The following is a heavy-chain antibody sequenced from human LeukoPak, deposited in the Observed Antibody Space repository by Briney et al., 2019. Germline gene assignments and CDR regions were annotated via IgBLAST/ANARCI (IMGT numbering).Heavy chain of an antibody. J-gene: IGHJ3*02. V-gene: IGHV1-2*02. CDR2: INPNSGGT. CDR1: GYTFTGYY. Sequence: PVNSPCKASGYTFTGYYMHWVRQAPGQGLEWMGWINPNSGGTNYAQKFQGRVTMTRDTSISTAYMELSRPRSDDTAVYYCARDWGPSITGTSFDIWGQGTMVTVSS. CDR3: ARDWGPSITGTSFDI. D-gene: IGHD1-20*01.